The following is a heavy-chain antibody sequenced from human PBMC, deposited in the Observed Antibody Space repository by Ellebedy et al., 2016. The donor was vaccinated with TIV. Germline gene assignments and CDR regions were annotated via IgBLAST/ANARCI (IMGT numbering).Heavy chain of an antibody. J-gene: IGHJ6*02. CDR1: GFTFSSYG. CDR3: ARAYSSGWYGVSGYYYYGMDV. CDR2: IWYDGSNK. D-gene: IGHD6-19*01. Sequence: GESLKISCAASGFTFSSYGMHWVRQAPGKGLEWVAVIWYDGSNKYYADSVKGRFTISRDNSKNTLDLQMNSLRAEDRAVYYCARAYSSGWYGVSGYYYYGMDVWGQGTTVTVSS. V-gene: IGHV3-33*01.